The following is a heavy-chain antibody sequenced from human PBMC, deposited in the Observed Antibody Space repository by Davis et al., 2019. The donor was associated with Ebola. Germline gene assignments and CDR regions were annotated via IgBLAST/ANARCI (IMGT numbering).Heavy chain of an antibody. D-gene: IGHD3-3*01. Sequence: PGGSLRLSCAASGFTFSSYGMHWVRQAPGKGLEWVAVISYDGSNKYYADSVKGRFTISRDNSKNTLYLQMNSLRAEDTAVYYCAKGGRYDFPGRGADFDYWGQGTLVTVSS. CDR1: GFTFSSYG. CDR3: AKGGRYDFPGRGADFDY. V-gene: IGHV3-30*18. CDR2: ISYDGSNK. J-gene: IGHJ4*02.